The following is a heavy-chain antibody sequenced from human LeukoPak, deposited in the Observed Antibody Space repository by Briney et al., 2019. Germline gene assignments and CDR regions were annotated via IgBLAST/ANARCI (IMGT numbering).Heavy chain of an antibody. D-gene: IGHD2-21*02. V-gene: IGHV5-51*01. Sequence: VESLKISCKGSGYIFTNYWIGWVRQMPGKGLEWMGIINPGDSDTRSSPSFQGQVTISVDKSISTAYLQWSSLKASDTAMYYCARHDSHRVVTDILDYWGQGTLVTVSS. J-gene: IGHJ4*02. CDR1: GYIFTNYW. CDR3: ARHDSHRVVTDILDY. CDR2: INPGDSDT.